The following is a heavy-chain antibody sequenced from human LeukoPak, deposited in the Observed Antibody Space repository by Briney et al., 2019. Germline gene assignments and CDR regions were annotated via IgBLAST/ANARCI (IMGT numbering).Heavy chain of an antibody. CDR2: IYSGGST. J-gene: IGHJ4*02. D-gene: IGHD2-21*01. CDR3: AKDLPLAYCGGDCYSKPGEFDY. V-gene: IGHV3-53*01. Sequence: GGSLRLSCAASGFTVSSNYMSWVRQAPGKGLEWVSVIYSGGSTYYADSVKGRFTISRDNAKNSLYLQMNSLRAEDTAVYYCAKDLPLAYCGGDCYSKPGEFDYWGQGTLVTVSS. CDR1: GFTVSSNY.